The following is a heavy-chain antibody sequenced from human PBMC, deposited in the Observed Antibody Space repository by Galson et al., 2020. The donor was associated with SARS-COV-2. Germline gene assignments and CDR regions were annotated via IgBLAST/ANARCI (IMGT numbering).Heavy chain of an antibody. CDR3: TIGNQNDYGENS. Sequence: QLGESPKISCAASGLPSGIFWMGWIRPPPGKGLEWVANIKHDGAMKSYVDSVKGRFTISRYSAKDSVDLEMSSLRAEDTAVYYCTIGNQNDYGENSWGPGTLVTVSS. CDR2: IKHDGAMK. J-gene: IGHJ4*02. CDR1: GLPSGIFW. V-gene: IGHV3-7*01. D-gene: IGHD4-17*01.